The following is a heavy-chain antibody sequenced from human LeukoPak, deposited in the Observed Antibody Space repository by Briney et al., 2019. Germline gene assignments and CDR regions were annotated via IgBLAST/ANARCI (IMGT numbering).Heavy chain of an antibody. Sequence: ASVKVSCKASGYTFTGYYIHWVRQAPGQGLEWMGRINPNSGGTNYAQKFQGRVTMTRDTSITTAYMELSRLRSDDTAVYYCAIDYGDYVRYVMDVWGQGTTVTVSS. V-gene: IGHV1-2*06. CDR3: AIDYGDYVRYVMDV. J-gene: IGHJ6*02. CDR1: GYTFTGYY. D-gene: IGHD4-17*01. CDR2: INPNSGGT.